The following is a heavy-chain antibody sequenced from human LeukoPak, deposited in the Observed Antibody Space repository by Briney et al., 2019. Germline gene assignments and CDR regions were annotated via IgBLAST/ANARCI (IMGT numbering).Heavy chain of an antibody. CDR1: GFTFSDYA. V-gene: IGHV3-64D*08. CDR2: ITSNTGST. D-gene: IGHD2-2*01. J-gene: IGHJ6*04. Sequence: GGSLRLSCSASGFTFSDYAMHWIRQAPGKGLEYVSAITSNTGSTYYADSVKGRFTISRDNSKNTLYLQMSSLRGEDTAVYYCVKAYCRSASCYYYYYGMDVWGKGTTVTVSS. CDR3: VKAYCRSASCYYYYYGMDV.